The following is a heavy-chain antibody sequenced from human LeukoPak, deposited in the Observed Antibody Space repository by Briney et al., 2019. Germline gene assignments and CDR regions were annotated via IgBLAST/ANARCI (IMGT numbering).Heavy chain of an antibody. CDR2: ISSSGSYI. Sequence: GGSLRLSCAASGFTFDDYGMSWVRQAPGKGLEWVSSISSSGSYIYYADSVKGRFTISRDNAKNSLYLQMNSLRAEDTAVYYCASDTVVVAANFDYWGQGTLVTVSS. J-gene: IGHJ4*02. CDR1: GFTFDDYG. V-gene: IGHV3-21*01. CDR3: ASDTVVVAANFDY. D-gene: IGHD2-15*01.